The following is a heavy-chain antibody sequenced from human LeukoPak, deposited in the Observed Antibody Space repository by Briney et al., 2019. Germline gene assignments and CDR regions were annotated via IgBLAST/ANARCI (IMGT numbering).Heavy chain of an antibody. V-gene: IGHV1-69*04. Sequence: SVKVSCKASGGTFSSYAISWVRQAPGQGLEWMGRIIPILGIANYAQKFQGRVTITADKSTSTAYMELSSLRSEDTAVYYCARDHRRLWPHHYYYGMDVWGQGTTVTVSS. CDR2: IIPILGIA. D-gene: IGHD5-18*01. CDR3: ARDHRRLWPHHYYYGMDV. CDR1: GGTFSSYA. J-gene: IGHJ6*02.